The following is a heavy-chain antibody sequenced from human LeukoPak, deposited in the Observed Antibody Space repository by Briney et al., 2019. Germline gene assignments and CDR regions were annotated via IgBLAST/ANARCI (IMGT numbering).Heavy chain of an antibody. CDR3: AKDHYGSGSYYQEGVFDY. J-gene: IGHJ4*02. V-gene: IGHV3-7*03. CDR1: GFTFSSYW. CDR2: IKQDGSEK. D-gene: IGHD3-10*01. Sequence: PGGSLRLSCAASGFTFSSYWMSWVRQAPGKGLEWVANIKQDGSEKYYVDSVKGRFTISRDNAKNSLYLQMNSLRAEDTAVYYCAKDHYGSGSYYQEGVFDYWGQGTLVTVSS.